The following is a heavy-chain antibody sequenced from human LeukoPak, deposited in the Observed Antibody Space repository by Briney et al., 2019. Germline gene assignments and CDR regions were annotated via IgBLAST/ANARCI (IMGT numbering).Heavy chain of an antibody. CDR2: ISSSSSTI. J-gene: IGHJ6*03. V-gene: IGHV3-48*01. Sequence: GGSLRLSCAASGFTFSSYSMNWVRQAPGKGLEWVSYISSSSSTIYYADSVKGRFTISRDNAKNSLYLQMNSLRAEDTAVYFCARDGVRPKNYYYYMDVWGKGTTVTVSS. D-gene: IGHD3-10*01. CDR1: GFTFSSYS. CDR3: ARDGVRPKNYYYYMDV.